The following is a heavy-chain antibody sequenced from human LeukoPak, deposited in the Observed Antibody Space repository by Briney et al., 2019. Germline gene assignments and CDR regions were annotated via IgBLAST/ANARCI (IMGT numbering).Heavy chain of an antibody. CDR1: GCTFRNAW. CDR2: IKSRTDGGTI. V-gene: IGHV3-15*01. J-gene: IGHJ1*01. CDR3: ADLGDYGVG. Sequence: DPGGSLRLSCAASGCTFRNAWMRWVRQAPGKGLEWVGRIKSRTDGGTIEYAAPVKGRFSISRDDSTNTLYLHINSRKTEDTAVYYCADLGDYGVGWGQGTLVTVSS. D-gene: IGHD4-17*01.